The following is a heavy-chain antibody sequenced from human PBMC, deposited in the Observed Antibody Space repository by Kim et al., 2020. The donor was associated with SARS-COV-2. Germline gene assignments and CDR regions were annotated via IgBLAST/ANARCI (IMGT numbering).Heavy chain of an antibody. V-gene: IGHV7-4-1*02. J-gene: IGHJ6*02. D-gene: IGHD3-10*01. CDR1: GYTFTSYA. Sequence: ASVKVSCKASGYTFTSYAMNWVRQAPGQGLELMGWINTNTGNPTYAQGFTGRFVFSLDTSVSTAYLQISSLKAEDTAVYYCARSPIYGSGSYFYGMDVWGQGTTVTVSS. CDR2: INTNTGNP. CDR3: ARSPIYGSGSYFYGMDV.